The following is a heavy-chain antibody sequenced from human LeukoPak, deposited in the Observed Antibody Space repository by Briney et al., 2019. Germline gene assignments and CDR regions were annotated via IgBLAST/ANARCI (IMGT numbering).Heavy chain of an antibody. Sequence: SETLSLTCTVSGGSISSSSYYWGWIRQPPGKGLEWIGSIYYSGSTYYNPSLKSRVTISVDTSKNQFSLKLSSVTAADTAVYYCARADSSGYYYGAFDIWGQGTMATVSS. V-gene: IGHV4-39*07. CDR2: IYYSGST. D-gene: IGHD3-22*01. CDR1: GGSISSSSYY. J-gene: IGHJ3*02. CDR3: ARADSSGYYYGAFDI.